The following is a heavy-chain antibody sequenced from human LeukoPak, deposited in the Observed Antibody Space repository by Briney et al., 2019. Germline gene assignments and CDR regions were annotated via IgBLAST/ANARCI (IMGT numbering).Heavy chain of an antibody. CDR2: MNPNSGNT. CDR1: GYTFTSYD. J-gene: IGHJ6*02. V-gene: IGHV1-8*01. Sequence: ASVKVSCKASGYTFTSYDINWVRQATGQGLEWMGWMNPNSGNTGYAQKFQGRVTMTRSTSISTAYMELSSLRSEDTAVYYCARELIVVVTASHYYYYGMDVWGQGTTVTVSS. CDR3: ARELIVVVTASHYYYYGMDV. D-gene: IGHD2-21*02.